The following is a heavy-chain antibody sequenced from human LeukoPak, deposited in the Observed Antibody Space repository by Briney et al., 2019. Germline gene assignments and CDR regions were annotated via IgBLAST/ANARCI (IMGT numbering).Heavy chain of an antibody. CDR2: ITWNSGTI. Sequence: GGSLRLSCAASGFTFYDYAMHWVRQAPGKGLEWVSGITWNSGTIGYADSVKGRFTISRDNAKNSLYLQMNSLRAEDTALYYCAKGYYAASVRFDYWGRGTLVTVSS. CDR1: GFTFYDYA. J-gene: IGHJ4*02. CDR3: AKGYYAASVRFDY. D-gene: IGHD3-10*01. V-gene: IGHV3-9*01.